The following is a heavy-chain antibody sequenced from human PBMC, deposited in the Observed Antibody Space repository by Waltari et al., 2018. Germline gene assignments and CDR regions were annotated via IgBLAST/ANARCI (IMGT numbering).Heavy chain of an antibody. V-gene: IGHV4-34*01. Sequence: VQLQQWGAGLLTPSETLSLTCAVYGGSFSGYYWCWIRQPPGKGLKWIGEINQSGSTNYNPSLKSRVTISVDTSKNQFSLKLSSVTAADTAVYYCARAVTPDYWGQGTLVTVSS. CDR1: GGSFSGYY. J-gene: IGHJ4*02. D-gene: IGHD4-17*01. CDR3: ARAVTPDY. CDR2: INQSGST.